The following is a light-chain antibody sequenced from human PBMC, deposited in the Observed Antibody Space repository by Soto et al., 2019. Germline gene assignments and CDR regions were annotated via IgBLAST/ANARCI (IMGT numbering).Light chain of an antibody. J-gene: IGKJ4*01. CDR3: QQYNNWPLA. CDR2: GAS. CDR1: QSVNSH. Sequence: EEVMTQSPATLSMSPGERVTLSCRASQSVNSHLAWYQQKPGQAPRLLIYGASTRATGVPARFSGSGSGTEFTLTISSLQSEDFAVYYCQQYNNWPLAFGGGTKVELK. V-gene: IGKV3-15*01.